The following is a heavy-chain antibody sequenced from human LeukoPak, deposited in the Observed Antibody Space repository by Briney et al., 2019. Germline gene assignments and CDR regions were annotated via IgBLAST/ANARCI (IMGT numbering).Heavy chain of an antibody. J-gene: IGHJ4*02. CDR1: GFTFSSYW. CDR3: AREGTVVKLDY. Sequence: GGSLRLSCAASGFTFSSYWMSWVRQAPGKGLEWVANIKQDGSEKYYVDSVKGRLTISRDNAKNSLYLQMNSLRAEDTAVYYCAREGTVVKLDYWGQGTLVTVSS. V-gene: IGHV3-7*01. CDR2: IKQDGSEK. D-gene: IGHD4-23*01.